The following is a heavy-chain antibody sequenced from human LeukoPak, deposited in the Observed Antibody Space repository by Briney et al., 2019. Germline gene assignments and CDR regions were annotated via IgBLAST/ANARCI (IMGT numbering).Heavy chain of an antibody. CDR1: GFTFSSYS. J-gene: IGHJ4*02. Sequence: PGGSLRLSCAASGFTFSSYSMTWVRQAPGKGLVWVSSIGGTGVSTYYADSVKGRFTISRDNSTNTLYLQMNSLRAEDTAVYYCYILTGYAPYLDYWGQGTLVTVSS. V-gene: IGHV3-23*01. D-gene: IGHD3-9*01. CDR3: YILTGYAPYLDY. CDR2: IGGTGVST.